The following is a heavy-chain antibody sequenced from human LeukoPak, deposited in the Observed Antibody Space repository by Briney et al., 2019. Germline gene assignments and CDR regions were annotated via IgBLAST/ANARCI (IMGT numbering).Heavy chain of an antibody. V-gene: IGHV3-23*01. CDR2: ITGSGGST. J-gene: IGHJ5*02. CDR1: GFIFSSCA. Sequence: GGSLRLSCAASGFIFSSCAMTWVRQARGGGLEWVSAITGSGGSTYYADSVKGRFTISRDNSKNTLYLQMNSLRVEDTAVYYCAKGYGTTGTASSNWFDHWGQGTLVTVSS. D-gene: IGHD1-1*01. CDR3: AKGYGTTGTASSNWFDH.